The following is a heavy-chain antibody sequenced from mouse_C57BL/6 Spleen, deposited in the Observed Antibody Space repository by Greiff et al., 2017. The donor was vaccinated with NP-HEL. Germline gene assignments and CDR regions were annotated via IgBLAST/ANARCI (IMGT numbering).Heavy chain of an antibody. CDR1: GYTFTSYW. V-gene: IGHV1-55*01. CDR3: ARERYGSRGYYFDY. J-gene: IGHJ2*01. Sequence: QVQLQQPGAELVKPGASVKMSCKASGYTFTSYWITWVKQRPGQGLEWIGDIYPGSGSTNYNEKFKSKATLTVDTSSSTAYMQLSSLTSEDSAVYYCARERYGSRGYYFDYWGQGTTLTVSS. CDR2: IYPGSGST. D-gene: IGHD1-1*01.